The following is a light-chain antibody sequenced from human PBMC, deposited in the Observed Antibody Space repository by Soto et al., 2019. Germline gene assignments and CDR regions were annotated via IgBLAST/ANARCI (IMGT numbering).Light chain of an antibody. V-gene: IGLV2-11*01. J-gene: IGLJ1*01. CDR3: SSYSISTAYL. Sequence: QSALTQPRSVSGSPGQSVTISCTGTSSDVAGYRYVSWYQQHPGKAPKVIIYDVTQRPSGVPDRFSGSKSGNAAALTISGLQAEDEADYFCSSYSISTAYLFGTGTKVTVL. CDR1: SSDVAGYRY. CDR2: DVT.